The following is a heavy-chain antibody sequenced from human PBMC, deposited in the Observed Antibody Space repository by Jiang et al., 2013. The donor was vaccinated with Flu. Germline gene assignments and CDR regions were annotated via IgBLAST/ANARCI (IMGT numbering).Heavy chain of an antibody. D-gene: IGHD3-9*01. CDR1: GFTFSLYG. V-gene: IGHV3-30*02. Sequence: VQLLESGGGVVQPGGSLRLSCAASGFTFSLYGMSWVRQAPGKGLEWVAFIWFDGTNKYYGDSVKGRFTISRDNSRNTLYLQMSSLSTEDTAIYYCATLRGSSYDTYLMDSWGQGTLLTVSS. J-gene: IGHJ4*02. CDR3: ATLRGSSYDTYLMDS. CDR2: IWFDGTNK.